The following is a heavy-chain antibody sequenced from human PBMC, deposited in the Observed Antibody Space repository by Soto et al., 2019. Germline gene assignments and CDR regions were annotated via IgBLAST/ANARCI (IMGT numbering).Heavy chain of an antibody. Sequence: QVQLQESGPGLVKPSQTLSLTCTVSGGSISSGDYYWSWIRQPPGKGLEWIGYIYYSGSTYYNPSLKSRLTISLDTSKNQCSLKLSSVTAADTAVYYCASDVRYDSSGYYRYYYYDGMDVWGQGTTVTVSS. CDR3: ASDVRYDSSGYYRYYYYDGMDV. V-gene: IGHV4-30-4*01. CDR2: IYYSGST. CDR1: GGSISSGDYY. J-gene: IGHJ6*02. D-gene: IGHD3-22*01.